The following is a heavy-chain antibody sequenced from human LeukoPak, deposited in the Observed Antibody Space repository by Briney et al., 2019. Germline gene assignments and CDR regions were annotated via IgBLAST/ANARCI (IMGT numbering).Heavy chain of an antibody. Sequence: GGSLRLSCAASGFTFSDYSMHWVRQAPGKGLERISYISLSSSAIYYADSVEGRFTISRDNGKNSLYLQMNSLRAEDTAVYYCAREVYYGSGRRFDYWGQGTLVTVSS. CDR3: AREVYYGSGRRFDY. J-gene: IGHJ4*02. CDR2: ISLSSSAI. D-gene: IGHD3-10*01. V-gene: IGHV3-48*01. CDR1: GFTFSDYS.